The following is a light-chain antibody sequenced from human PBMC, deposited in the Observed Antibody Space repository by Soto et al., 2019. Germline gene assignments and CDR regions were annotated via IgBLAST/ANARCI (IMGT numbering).Light chain of an antibody. CDR1: QSVRSN. CDR2: GSS. Sequence: EIVMTQSPATLSVSPGERATLSCRASQSVRSNLACYQQKPGQAPRLLIYGSSTRATGIPARFSGSGSGPEFTLTISSLQSEDFAVYYCQQYNNWPPWTFGHGTKVDIK. J-gene: IGKJ1*01. CDR3: QQYNNWPPWT. V-gene: IGKV3-15*01.